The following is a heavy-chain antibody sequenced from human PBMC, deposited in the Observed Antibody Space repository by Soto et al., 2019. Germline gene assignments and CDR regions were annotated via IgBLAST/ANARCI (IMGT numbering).Heavy chain of an antibody. CDR3: MLGGYNYGVYFDY. D-gene: IGHD5-12*01. Sequence: LTCTSSGFTFSRYSMNWVRQAPVKGLEWVPSISSSSSYIYYADSVKGRFTISRDNAKNSLYLQMNSLRAEDTAVYYCMLGGYNYGVYFDYWGQGTLVTVSS. V-gene: IGHV3-21*01. J-gene: IGHJ4*02. CDR2: ISSSSSYI. CDR1: GFTFSRYS.